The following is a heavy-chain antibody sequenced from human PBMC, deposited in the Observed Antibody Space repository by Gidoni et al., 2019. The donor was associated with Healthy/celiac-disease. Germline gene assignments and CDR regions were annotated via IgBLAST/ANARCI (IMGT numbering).Heavy chain of an antibody. V-gene: IGHV3-23*01. CDR3: AKDRAGLLWFGELLHPYYYYGMDV. Sequence: EVQLLESGGGLVQPGGSLRLSCAASGFTFSSYAMSWDRQAPGKGLEWVSAISGSGGSTYYADSVKGRFTISRDNSKNTLYLQMNSLRAEDTAVYYCAKDRAGLLWFGELLHPYYYYGMDVWGQGTTVTVSS. D-gene: IGHD3-10*01. CDR1: GFTFSSYA. J-gene: IGHJ6*02. CDR2: ISGSGGST.